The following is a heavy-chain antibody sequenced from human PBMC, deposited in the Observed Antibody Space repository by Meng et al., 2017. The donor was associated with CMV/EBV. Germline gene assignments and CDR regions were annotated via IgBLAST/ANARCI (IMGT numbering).Heavy chain of an antibody. CDR3: ARVGRFLEWLDPEYYFVY. V-gene: IGHV3-21*04. J-gene: IGHJ4*02. CDR2: ISSSSSYI. D-gene: IGHD3-3*01. CDR1: GFTFSSSS. Sequence: GGSLRLSCAASGFTFSSSSMNWVRQAPGKGLEWVSSISSSSSYIYYADSVKGRFTISRDNAKNSLYLQMNSLRAEDTAVYYCARVGRFLEWLDPEYYFVYWGQGMLVTVSS.